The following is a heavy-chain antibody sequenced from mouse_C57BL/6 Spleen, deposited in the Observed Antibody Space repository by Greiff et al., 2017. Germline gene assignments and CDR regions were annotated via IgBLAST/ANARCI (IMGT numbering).Heavy chain of an antibody. CDR2: IYPGSGST. CDR1: GYTFTSYW. Sequence: VKLQQSGAELVKPGASVKMSCKASGYTFTSYWITWVKQRPGQGLEWIGDIYPGSGSTNYNEKFKSKATLTVDTSSSTAYMQLSSLTSEDSAVYYCARSELALYAMDYWGQGTSVTVSS. J-gene: IGHJ4*01. CDR3: ARSELALYAMDY. V-gene: IGHV1-55*01. D-gene: IGHD4-1*01.